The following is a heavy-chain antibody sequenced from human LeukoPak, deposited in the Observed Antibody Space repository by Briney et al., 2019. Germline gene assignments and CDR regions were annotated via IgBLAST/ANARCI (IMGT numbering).Heavy chain of an antibody. D-gene: IGHD1-26*01. CDR3: ARAKSGSYARDYYYYMDV. CDR1: GGSISSYY. CDR2: IYTSGST. J-gene: IGHJ6*03. V-gene: IGHV4-4*07. Sequence: SETLSLTCTVSGGSISSYYWSWIRQPAGKGLEWIGRIYTSGSTNYNPSLKSRATISVDKSKNQFSLKLSSVTAADTAVYYCARAKSGSYARDYYYYMDVWGKGTTVTVSS.